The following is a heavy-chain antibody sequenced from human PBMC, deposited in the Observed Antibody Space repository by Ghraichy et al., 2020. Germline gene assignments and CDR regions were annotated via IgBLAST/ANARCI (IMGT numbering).Heavy chain of an antibody. CDR3: ARGLRTGTTVP. CDR1: GYTFTAFY. D-gene: IGHD1-1*01. V-gene: IGHV1-2*02. CDR2: TNPNTGGT. J-gene: IGHJ5*02. Sequence: ASVKVSCKASGYTFTAFYIHWVRQAPGQGLEWMGWTNPNTGGTNFAQKFQGRVTMTRDTSISTAYRELSGLRSDDTAVYFCARGLRTGTTVPWGQGTLVTVSS.